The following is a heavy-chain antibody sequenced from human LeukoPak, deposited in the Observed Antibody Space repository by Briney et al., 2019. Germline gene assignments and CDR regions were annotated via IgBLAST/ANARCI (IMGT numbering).Heavy chain of an antibody. CDR1: GGSISSNNYY. J-gene: IGHJ4*02. CDR2: IYYSGST. Sequence: SETLSLTCTVSGGSISSNNYYWGWIRQPPGKGLEWIGSIYYSGSTYYSPSLKSRVTISLDTSRNQFSLKLSSVTAADTAVYYCARGLFYYDSSGYYSDSFDYWGQGTLVTVSS. D-gene: IGHD3-22*01. V-gene: IGHV4-39*07. CDR3: ARGLFYYDSSGYYSDSFDY.